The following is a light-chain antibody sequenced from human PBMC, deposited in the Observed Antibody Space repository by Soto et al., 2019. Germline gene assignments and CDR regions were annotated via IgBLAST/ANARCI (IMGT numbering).Light chain of an antibody. CDR3: SSFAGNNNLV. CDR1: SSDVGGYNY. CDR2: EVS. J-gene: IGLJ2*01. V-gene: IGLV2-8*01. Sequence: QSALTQPPSASGSPGQSVTISCTGTSSDVGGYNYVSWYQQHPGKAPKLMISEVSKRPAGVPARFSCSKSGSTASLSVSWLQAEDEADDYCSSFAGNNNLVFGGGTKLTVL.